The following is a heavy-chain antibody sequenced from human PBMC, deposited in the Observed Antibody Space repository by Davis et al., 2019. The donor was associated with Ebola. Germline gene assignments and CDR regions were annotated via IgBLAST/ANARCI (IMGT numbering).Heavy chain of an antibody. J-gene: IGHJ4*02. CDR2: VNPVGLT. CDR1: GGSFSSYY. V-gene: IGHV4-34*01. D-gene: IGHD3-16*01. CDR3: ARGPAYRGGHFDY. Sequence: SETLSLTCAVSGGSFSSYYWSWIRQTPGKGLEWIGEVNPVGLTHYSPFLKSRFTILQDTSKNHFSLRLTSVTAADTAVYYCARGPAYRGGHFDYWGPEMRVTVSS.